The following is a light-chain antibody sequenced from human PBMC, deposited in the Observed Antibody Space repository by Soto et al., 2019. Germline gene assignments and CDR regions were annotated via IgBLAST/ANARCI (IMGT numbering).Light chain of an antibody. CDR1: QTVRSSN. CDR3: QEHIQRPPGT. V-gene: IGKV3-20*01. J-gene: IGKJ1*01. CDR2: GAS. Sequence: ILLTPSLRPLSLSPGERATLSCRAIQTVRSSNISWYQQKPGQAPTLLIYGASSRATGSPDRFSGSGSGTDLTLTISIRQSEDVAVYYYQEHIQRPPGTFGQGTKVDIK.